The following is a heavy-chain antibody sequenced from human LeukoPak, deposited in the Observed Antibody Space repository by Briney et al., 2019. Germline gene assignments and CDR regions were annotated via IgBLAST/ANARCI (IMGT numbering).Heavy chain of an antibody. CDR1: GFTFSSYG. Sequence: GRSLRLSCAASGFTFSSYGMHWVRQAPGKGLEWVAVIWYDGSNKYYADSVKGRFTISRDNSKNTLYLQMNSLRAEDTAVYYCARAGLLGYCSSTSCYNYDFWSGGFDYWGQGTLVTVSS. CDR2: IWYDGSNK. V-gene: IGHV3-33*01. J-gene: IGHJ4*02. D-gene: IGHD2-2*01. CDR3: ARAGLLGYCSSTSCYNYDFWSGGFDY.